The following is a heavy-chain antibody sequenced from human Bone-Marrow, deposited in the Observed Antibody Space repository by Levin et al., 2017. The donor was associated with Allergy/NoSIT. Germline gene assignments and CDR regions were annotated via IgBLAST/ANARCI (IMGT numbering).Heavy chain of an antibody. D-gene: IGHD4-17*01. V-gene: IGHV4-31*03. Sequence: PSETLSLTCTVSGTSIGDGGYYWSWIRQYPGQGLEWIGYIYFSGRTNYNPSLQSRVTISLDTSKNQFSLKMTSVTAADTAIYYCAREQNDYGPDDAFDIWGQGTLVTVSS. CDR3: AREQNDYGPDDAFDI. CDR1: GTSIGDGGYY. J-gene: IGHJ3*02. CDR2: IYFSGRT.